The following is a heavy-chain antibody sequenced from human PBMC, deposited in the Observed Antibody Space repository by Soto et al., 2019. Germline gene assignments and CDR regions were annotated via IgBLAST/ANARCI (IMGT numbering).Heavy chain of an antibody. Sequence: WGSLRLSCAASGFTFSSFSMDWVRQAPGKGLEWVSSISSSGSYISYADSVKGRFTLSRDNAKNSLELQMDSLRAEDTAVYYCVRLTSRASYFDSWGQGAPVTVSS. CDR1: GFTFSSFS. J-gene: IGHJ4*02. CDR2: ISSSGSYI. D-gene: IGHD2-2*01. V-gene: IGHV3-21*01. CDR3: VRLTSRASYFDS.